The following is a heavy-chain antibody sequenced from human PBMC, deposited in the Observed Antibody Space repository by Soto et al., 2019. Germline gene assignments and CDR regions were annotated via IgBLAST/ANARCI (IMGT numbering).Heavy chain of an antibody. D-gene: IGHD3-10*01. CDR2: IDWDDRK. CDR3: SRIPIPSATDS. J-gene: IGHJ5*01. CDR1: GFSLTTSRMC. Sequence: SGRTLVNPTQTLTLTCTFSGFSLTTSRMCVTWIRQPPGKALEWLARIDWDDRKYYTTSLKTRLTISKDTTKNQVVLTMTNMDPVDTATYYSSRIPIPSATDSWGQGALVTV. V-gene: IGHV2-70*11.